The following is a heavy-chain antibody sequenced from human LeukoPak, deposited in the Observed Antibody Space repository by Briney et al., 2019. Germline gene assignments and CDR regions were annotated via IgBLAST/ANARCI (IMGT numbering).Heavy chain of an antibody. V-gene: IGHV4-34*01. J-gene: IGHJ4*02. Sequence: SETLSLTCAVYGGSFSGYYWSWIRQPPGKGLEWIGEINHSGSTNYNPSLKSRVTISVDTSKNQFSLKLSSVTAADTAVYYCVGAPYYDSSGYLGAFDYWGQGTLVTVSS. D-gene: IGHD3-22*01. CDR3: VGAPYYDSSGYLGAFDY. CDR2: INHSGST. CDR1: GGSFSGYY.